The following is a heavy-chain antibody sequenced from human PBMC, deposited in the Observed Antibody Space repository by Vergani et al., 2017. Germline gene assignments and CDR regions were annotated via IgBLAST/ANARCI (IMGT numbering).Heavy chain of an antibody. CDR1: GFTFSSYA. V-gene: IGHV3-30-3*01. CDR3: AGDPAPRRYYYYMDV. CDR2: ISYDGSNK. J-gene: IGHJ6*03. Sequence: QVQLVESGGGVVQPGRSLRLSCAASGFTFSSYAMHWVRQAPGKGLEWVAVISYDGSNKYYADSVKGRFTISRDNSKNTLYLQMNSLRAEDTAVYYCAGDPAPRRYYYYMDVWGKXP.